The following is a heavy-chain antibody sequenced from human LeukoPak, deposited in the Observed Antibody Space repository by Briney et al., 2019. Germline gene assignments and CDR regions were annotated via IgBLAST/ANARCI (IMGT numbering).Heavy chain of an antibody. D-gene: IGHD6-19*01. Sequence: PAGSVRLSCAASGFTFSSYGMHWVRQAPGKGLEWVAVISYDGSNKYYADSVKGRFTISRDNSKNTLYLQMSSLRAEDTAVYYCAKDRAGMVGSFDYWGQGTLVTLSS. J-gene: IGHJ4*02. V-gene: IGHV3-30*18. CDR1: GFTFSSYG. CDR2: ISYDGSNK. CDR3: AKDRAGMVGSFDY.